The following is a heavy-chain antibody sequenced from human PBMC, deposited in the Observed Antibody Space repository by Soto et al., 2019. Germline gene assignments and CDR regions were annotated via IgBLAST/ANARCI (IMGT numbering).Heavy chain of an antibody. CDR3: AREGWLGELLY. D-gene: IGHD3-10*01. V-gene: IGHV1-18*01. CDR2: ISGYNGNA. J-gene: IGHJ4*02. Sequence: VQLVQSGNEVQKPGSSVKVSCKTSGYTFSSYGIIWVRQAPGQGLEWMGWISGYNGNADYAQRFRGRVNMTTDTSMTTVFMVLRALRSDDTALYFCAREGWLGELLYWGEGSLVTVS. CDR1: GYTFSSYG.